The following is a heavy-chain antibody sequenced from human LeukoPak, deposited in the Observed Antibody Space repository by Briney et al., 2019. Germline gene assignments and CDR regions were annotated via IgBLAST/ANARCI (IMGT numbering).Heavy chain of an antibody. CDR2: FDPEDGET. CDR3: ARDPRGGYSYGYGWFDP. Sequence: ASVKVSCKVSGYTLTELSMHWVRQAPGKGLEWMGSFDPEDGETIYAQKFQGRVTMTEDTSTDTAYMELSSLRSEDTAVYYCARDPRGGYSYGYGWFDPWGQGTLVTVSS. D-gene: IGHD5-18*01. J-gene: IGHJ5*02. V-gene: IGHV1-24*01. CDR1: GYTLTELS.